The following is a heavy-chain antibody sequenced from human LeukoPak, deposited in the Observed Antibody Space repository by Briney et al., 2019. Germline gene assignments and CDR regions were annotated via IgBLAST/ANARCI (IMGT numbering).Heavy chain of an antibody. CDR2: IYDSGST. D-gene: IGHD6-19*01. V-gene: IGHV4-59*08. CDR1: GGSITNFY. J-gene: IGHJ4*02. CDR3: ARRYNGAVAGTLTYYFDY. Sequence: SETLSLTCTVSGGSITNFYWNWIRQPPGKGLEWIGYIYDSGSTNYNPSLKSRVTISVDTSKNQFSLKLSSVTAADTAVYYCARRYNGAVAGTLTYYFDYWGQGTLVTVSS.